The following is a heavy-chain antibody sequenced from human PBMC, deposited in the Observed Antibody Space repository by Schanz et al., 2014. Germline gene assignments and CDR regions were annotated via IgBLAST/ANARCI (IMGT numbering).Heavy chain of an antibody. D-gene: IGHD1-26*01. CDR2: IYYNGTNK. Sequence: QAQLVESGGGVVQPGRSLRLSCAASGFNFSNYDIHWVRQAPGKGLEWVALIYYNGTNKYYADSVKGRFTISKNNSQNTQYLQRNTRRTEDAAVYYWAKEWSRRGGQTNFYYYYGMDVWGQGTTVTVSS. V-gene: IGHV3-30*18. CDR3: AKEWSRRGGQTNFYYYYGMDV. CDR1: GFNFSNYD. J-gene: IGHJ6*02.